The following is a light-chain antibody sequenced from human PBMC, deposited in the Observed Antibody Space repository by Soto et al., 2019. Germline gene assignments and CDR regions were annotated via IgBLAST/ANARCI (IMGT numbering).Light chain of an antibody. V-gene: IGLV2-14*01. CDR2: DVS. CDR1: SSDVGGYNY. Sequence: QSALTQPASVSWSPGQSITISCTGTSSDVGGYNYVSWYQQHPGKAPKLMIYDVSNRPSGVSNRFSGSKSGNTASLTISGLQAEDEADYYCSSYTSSSTDVFGNGTKVTVL. CDR3: SSYTSSSTDV. J-gene: IGLJ1*01.